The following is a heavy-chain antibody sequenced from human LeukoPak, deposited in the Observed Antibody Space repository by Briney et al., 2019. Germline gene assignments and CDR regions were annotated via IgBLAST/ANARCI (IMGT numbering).Heavy chain of an antibody. CDR3: VRVRGGSVRGGFDI. Sequence: PGGSLRLSCAPSGFTFNNYAVHYVRQAPGRGLEWVATISYDGTKKYYGDSVQGRFTISRDGPQNTLYLQMNSLRIDDTAMYYCVRVRGGSVRGGFDIWGQGTLVSVSS. V-gene: IGHV3-30-3*01. J-gene: IGHJ3*02. D-gene: IGHD3-10*01. CDR1: GFTFNNYA. CDR2: ISYDGTKK.